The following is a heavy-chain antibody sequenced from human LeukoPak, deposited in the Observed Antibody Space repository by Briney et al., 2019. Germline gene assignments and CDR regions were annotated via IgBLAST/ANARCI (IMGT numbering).Heavy chain of an antibody. CDR1: GFTFGDYA. Sequence: GGSLRLSCTASGFTFGDYAMSWVRQAPGKGLEGVGFIRSKAYGGTTEYAASVKGRFTISRDDSKSIAYLQMKSLKTEDTAVYYCTSSYSSSWENWFDPWGQGTLVTVSS. CDR3: TSSYSSSWENWFDP. CDR2: IRSKAYGGTT. J-gene: IGHJ5*02. V-gene: IGHV3-49*04. D-gene: IGHD6-13*01.